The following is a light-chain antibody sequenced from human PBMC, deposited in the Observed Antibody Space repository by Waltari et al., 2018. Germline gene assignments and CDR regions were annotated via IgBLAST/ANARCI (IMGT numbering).Light chain of an antibody. CDR2: VKRDVSH. CDR1: RGHSSTI. CDR3: QTGGKGTWG. V-gene: IGLV4-69*01. Sequence: QLVLTQSPSASASLGASVKLTCTLSRGHSSTIIALLPQQPRKDPRYLMKVKRDVSHSKGADIHDRLAGTSSGDGRYLTISSLQAEDEADDDSQTGGKGTWGFGGGNKLTVL. J-gene: IGLJ3*02.